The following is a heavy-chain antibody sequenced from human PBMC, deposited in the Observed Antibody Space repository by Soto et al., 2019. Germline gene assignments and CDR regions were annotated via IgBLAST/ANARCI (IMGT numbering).Heavy chain of an antibody. V-gene: IGHV1-69*06. Sequence: QVQLVQSGAEVKKPGSSVKVSCKASGGTTSSYAISWVRQAPGPGLEWMGGIIPIFGTTNYAKKFQGRVTITADNSTDTVYMEVSSLRSEDTAVYYCAGYWPRDSSSFSRLYYGMAVWGQGTTVTVSS. CDR3: AGYWPRDSSSFSRLYYGMAV. CDR1: GGTTSSYA. J-gene: IGHJ6*02. D-gene: IGHD6-6*01. CDR2: IIPIFGTT.